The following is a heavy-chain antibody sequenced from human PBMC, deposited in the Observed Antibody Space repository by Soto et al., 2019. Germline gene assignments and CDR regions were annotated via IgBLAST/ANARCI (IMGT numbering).Heavy chain of an antibody. J-gene: IGHJ6*02. D-gene: IGHD2-2*02. CDR3: ARANCSSTSCYTHYGMDV. Sequence: PSETLSLTCAVSGSSISSGGYSWSWIRQPPGKGLEWIGYIYHSGSTYYNPSLKSRVTISVDRSKNQFSLKLSSVTAADTAVYYCARANCSSTSCYTHYGMDVWGQGTTVTVSS. CDR2: IYHSGST. V-gene: IGHV4-30-2*01. CDR1: GSSISSGGYS.